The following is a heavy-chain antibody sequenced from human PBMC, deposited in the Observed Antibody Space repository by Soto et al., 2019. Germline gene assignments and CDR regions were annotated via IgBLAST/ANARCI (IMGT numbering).Heavy chain of an antibody. J-gene: IGHJ5*02. V-gene: IGHV4-59*01. Sequence: SETLSLTCTVSGGSISSYYWSWIRQPPGKGLEWIGYIYYSGSTNYNPSLKSRVTISVDTSKNQFSLKLSSVTAADTAVYYCAREYYCSRRSSYWFDLWGQGTLVTVSS. CDR2: IYYSGST. D-gene: IGHD2-15*01. CDR1: GGSISSYY. CDR3: AREYYCSRRSSYWFDL.